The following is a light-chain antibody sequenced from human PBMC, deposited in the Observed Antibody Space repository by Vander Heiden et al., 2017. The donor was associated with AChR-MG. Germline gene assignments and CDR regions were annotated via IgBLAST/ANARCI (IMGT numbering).Light chain of an antibody. J-gene: IGKJ3*01. CDR1: ESVSSY. V-gene: IGKV3-11*01. Sequence: VLTQSPATLASAPGASATLSCRASESVSSYVAWYQQKPGQAPRLLIYVASNRATGIPARFSGSGSGTDFTLTISTLEPEDFAVYYCQQRSNWPPRITFGRGTKVDIK. CDR2: VAS. CDR3: QQRSNWPPRIT.